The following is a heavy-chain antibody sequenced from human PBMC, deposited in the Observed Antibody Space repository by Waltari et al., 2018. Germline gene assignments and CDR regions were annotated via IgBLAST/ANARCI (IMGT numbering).Heavy chain of an antibody. Sequence: VQLVVSGGGLVQPGGSLRLSCTGSGFTFNSSTMSWVRQVKGKGPEWVSGISPRGKTTYYDDSVRGRFSISRDNSKNMLILQMNRLRVDDTAVYYCVRENCSVTSCFKHFDYWGRGILVTVSS. CDR3: VRENCSVTSCFKHFDY. V-gene: IGHV3-23*04. D-gene: IGHD2-2*01. J-gene: IGHJ4*02. CDR2: ISPRGKTT. CDR1: GFTFNSST.